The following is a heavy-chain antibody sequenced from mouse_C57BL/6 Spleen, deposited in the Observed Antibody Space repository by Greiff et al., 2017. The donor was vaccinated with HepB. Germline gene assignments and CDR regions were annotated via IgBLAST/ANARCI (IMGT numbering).Heavy chain of an antibody. V-gene: IGHV3-6*01. CDR2: ISYDGSN. CDR1: GYSITSGYY. D-gene: IGHD2-2*01. CDR3: ARADYGYDVGDY. J-gene: IGHJ2*01. Sequence: DVKLQESGPGLVKPSQSLSLTCSVTGYSITSGYYWNWIRQFPGNKLEWMGYISYDGSNNYNPSLKNRISITRDTSKNQFFLKLNSVTTEDTATYYCARADYGYDVGDYWGQGTTLTVSS.